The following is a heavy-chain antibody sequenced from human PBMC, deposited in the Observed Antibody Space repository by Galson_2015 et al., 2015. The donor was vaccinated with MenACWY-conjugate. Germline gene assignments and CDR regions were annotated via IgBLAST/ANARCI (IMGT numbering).Heavy chain of an antibody. D-gene: IGHD5-12*01. V-gene: IGHV3-33*01. CDR3: ARDYDRGYDTPFDY. CDR2: IWYDGSNK. CDR1: GFTFSSYG. Sequence: SLRLSCAASGFTFSSYGMHWVRQAPGKGLEWVAVIWYDGSNKYYADSVKGRFTISRDNSKNTLYLQMNSLRAEDTAVYYCARDYDRGYDTPFDYWGQGTLVTVSS. J-gene: IGHJ4*02.